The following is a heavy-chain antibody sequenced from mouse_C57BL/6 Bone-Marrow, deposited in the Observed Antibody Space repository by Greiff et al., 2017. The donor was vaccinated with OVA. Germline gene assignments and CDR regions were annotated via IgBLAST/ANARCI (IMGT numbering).Heavy chain of an antibody. CDR1: GFTFSDAW. CDR3: TMHRDYDYYYAMDY. V-gene: IGHV6-6*01. CDR2: IRNKANNHAT. J-gene: IGHJ4*01. Sequence: EVMLVESGGGLVQPGGSMKLSCAASGFTFSDAWMDWVRQSPEKGLEWVAEIRNKANNHATYYAESVKGRFTISRDDSKSSVYLQMNSLRAEDTGIYYCTMHRDYDYYYAMDYWGQGTSVTVSS. D-gene: IGHD2-4*01.